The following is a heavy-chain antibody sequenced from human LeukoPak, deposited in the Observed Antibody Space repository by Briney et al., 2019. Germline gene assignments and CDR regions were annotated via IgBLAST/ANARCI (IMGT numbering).Heavy chain of an antibody. D-gene: IGHD6-19*01. CDR3: ARGLYSSGWYFDY. CDR2: ISSGGST. CDR1: RFTTSSNY. V-gene: IGHV3-66*01. Sequence: GGSLRLSCAASRFTTSSNYMSWVRQAPGKGLDWVSVISSGGSTYYSDSVKGRFTISRDNSKNTLYLQMNTLRAEDTAVYYCARGLYSSGWYFDYWGQGTLVTVSS. J-gene: IGHJ4*02.